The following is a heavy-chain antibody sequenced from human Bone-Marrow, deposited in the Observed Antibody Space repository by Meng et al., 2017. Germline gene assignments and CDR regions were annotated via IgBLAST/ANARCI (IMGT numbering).Heavy chain of an antibody. CDR3: ARDRYFAGSESYTSFDN. D-gene: IGHD3-10*01. Sequence: ASVKVSCKASGYTFTSYGISWVRQAPGQGLEWMGWISAYNGNTNYAPKLQDRVTITTDTSTSTAYMELRSLRSDDTAVYYCARDRYFAGSESYTSFDNWGQGTLVTFSS. V-gene: IGHV1-18*01. CDR1: GYTFTSYG. J-gene: IGHJ4*02. CDR2: ISAYNGNT.